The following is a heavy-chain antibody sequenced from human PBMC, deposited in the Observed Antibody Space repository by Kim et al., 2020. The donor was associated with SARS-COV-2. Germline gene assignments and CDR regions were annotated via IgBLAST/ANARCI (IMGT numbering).Heavy chain of an antibody. J-gene: IGHJ4*02. Sequence: GGSLRLFCSASGFTFSDFGLHWVRQPPGQGLEYISAISPDGETTYHADSVRDRFIMSRDNSKNTLYLQMTSLEVHDTAVYYCVKDVRARGPGFLDWQRFDDWGQGTLVTVSS. D-gene: IGHD3-10*02. V-gene: IGHV3-64D*06. CDR1: GFTFSDFG. CDR2: ISPDGETT. CDR3: VKDVRARGPGFLDWQRFDD.